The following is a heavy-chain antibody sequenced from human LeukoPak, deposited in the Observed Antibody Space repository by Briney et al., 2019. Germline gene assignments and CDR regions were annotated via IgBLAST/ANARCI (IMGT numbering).Heavy chain of an antibody. J-gene: IGHJ4*02. CDR2: ISGGGGST. D-gene: IGHD3-22*01. V-gene: IGHV3-23*01. Sequence: GRSLRLSCAASGFPFSNYAMSWVRQAPGKGLEWVSAISGGGGSTYYADSVKGQFTISRDNSKNTLYLQMNSLRAEDTAVYYCAKDPYDSSGYYYWSFFPPGDWGQGTLVTVSS. CDR1: GFPFSNYA. CDR3: AKDPYDSSGYYYWSFFPPGD.